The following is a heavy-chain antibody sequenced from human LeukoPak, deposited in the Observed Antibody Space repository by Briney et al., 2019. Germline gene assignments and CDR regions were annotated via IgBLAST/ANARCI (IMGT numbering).Heavy chain of an antibody. Sequence: PSETLSLTCTVSGGSISSYYWSWIRPPPGKGLEWIGYIYYSGSTNSNPSLKSRVTISVDTSKNQFSLKLSSVTAADTAVYYCARSYSSSWYITQYYYYMDVWGKGTTVTVSS. V-gene: IGHV4-59*01. J-gene: IGHJ6*03. D-gene: IGHD6-13*01. CDR2: IYYSGST. CDR1: GGSISSYY. CDR3: ARSYSSSWYITQYYYYMDV.